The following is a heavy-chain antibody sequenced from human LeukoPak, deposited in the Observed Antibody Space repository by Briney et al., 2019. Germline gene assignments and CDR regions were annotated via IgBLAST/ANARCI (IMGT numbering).Heavy chain of an antibody. V-gene: IGHV3-23*01. CDR3: ANRIGASHYFDY. Sequence: GSLRPPLAAPGFPLKRYSMGLGPPAPGKGVEGVSAISGSGGSTYYADSVKGRFTISRDNSKNTLYLQMNSLRAEDTAVYYCANRIGASHYFDYWGQGTLVTVSS. CDR1: GFPLKRYS. D-gene: IGHD1-14*01. CDR2: ISGSGGST. J-gene: IGHJ4*02.